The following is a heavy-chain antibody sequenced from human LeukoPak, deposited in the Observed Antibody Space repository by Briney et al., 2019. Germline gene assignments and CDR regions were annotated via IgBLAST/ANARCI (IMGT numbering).Heavy chain of an antibody. CDR2: LYNGGST. CDR1: GGSISIRSYY. CDR3: APPGRGCGGDGWGTLRHQEGTDV. J-gene: IGHJ6*02. V-gene: IGHV4-39*01. D-gene: IGHD2-21*02. Sequence: PSETLSLTCTVSGGSISIRSYYWGWFRLPPGKGLEWIGSLYNGGSTSSNPSLQSRVAISPDPSQNQFSLRLTSVAAADTAVYSCAPPGRGCGGDGWGTLRHQEGTDVGAQGPALTLP.